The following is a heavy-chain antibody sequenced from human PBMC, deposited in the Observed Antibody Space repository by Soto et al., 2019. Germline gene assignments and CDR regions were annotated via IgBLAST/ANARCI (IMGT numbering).Heavy chain of an antibody. CDR1: GFTFSTYG. D-gene: IGHD2-21*02. J-gene: IGHJ4*02. V-gene: IGHV3-33*01. Sequence: PGGSLRLSCAASGFTFSTYGMHWVRQAPGKGLEWVALIWFDGSDKYYADSVKGRFTISRDNSKNTLYLQMSSLRAEDTAVYYCARRLTTTVTAMGYWGQGTPVTVSS. CDR3: ARRLTTTVTAMGY. CDR2: IWFDGSDK.